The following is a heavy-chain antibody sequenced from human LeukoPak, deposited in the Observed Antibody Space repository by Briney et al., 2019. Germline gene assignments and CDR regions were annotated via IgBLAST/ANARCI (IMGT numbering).Heavy chain of an antibody. V-gene: IGHV4-4*02. Sequence: SGTLSLTCAVSGGSISSSNWWSWVRPPPGKGLEWIGEIYHSGSTNYNPSLKSRVTISVDKSKNQFSLKLSSVTAADTAVCYCARAWETEDGIVGATGFDYWGQGTLVTVSS. CDR3: ARAWETEDGIVGATGFDY. J-gene: IGHJ4*02. D-gene: IGHD1-26*01. CDR2: IYHSGST. CDR1: GGSISSSNW.